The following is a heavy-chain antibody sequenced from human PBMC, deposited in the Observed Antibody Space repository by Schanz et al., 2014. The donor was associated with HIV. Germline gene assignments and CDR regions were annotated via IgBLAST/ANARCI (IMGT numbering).Heavy chain of an antibody. V-gene: IGHV3-30*03. CDR3: ARQGLRFSFWLDY. D-gene: IGHD4-17*01. CDR2: ISYDGRNK. CDR1: GFTFSTYG. Sequence: QVQLVESGGGVAQPERSLRLSCAASGFTFSTYGMHWVRQAPGKGLEWVAVISYDGRNKKFANSVKGRFTISRDNSKNTVYLQMNNLRAEDTAVYGCARQGLRFSFWLDYWGQGTPVTVS. J-gene: IGHJ4*02.